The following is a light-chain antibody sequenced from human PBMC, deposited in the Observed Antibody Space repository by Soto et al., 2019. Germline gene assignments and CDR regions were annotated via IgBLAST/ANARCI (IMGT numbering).Light chain of an antibody. CDR2: GVS. CDR3: QQYTSPPWT. CDR1: QSVPGNY. V-gene: IGKV3-20*01. Sequence: EIVLTQSPDTLSLSPGERATLSCRASQSVPGNYLAWLQQKPGQAPRVLIYGVSMRGTGIPDRFSGSGSGTAFTLTISRLEPEDCAVYFCQQYTSPPWTLGQGTKVETK. J-gene: IGKJ1*01.